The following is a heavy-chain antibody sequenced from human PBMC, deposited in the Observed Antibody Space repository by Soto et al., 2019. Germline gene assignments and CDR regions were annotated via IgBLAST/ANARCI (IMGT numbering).Heavy chain of an antibody. CDR3: AKDRGTGSVVPAADYFDY. V-gene: IGHV3-48*03. J-gene: IGHJ4*02. D-gene: IGHD2-2*01. Sequence: GGSLRLSCAASGFTFSSYEMNWVRQAPGKGLEWVSYISSSGSTIYYADSVKGRFTISRDNAKNSLYLQMNSLRAEDTAVYYCAKDRGTGSVVPAADYFDYWGQGTLVTVSS. CDR1: GFTFSSYE. CDR2: ISSSGSTI.